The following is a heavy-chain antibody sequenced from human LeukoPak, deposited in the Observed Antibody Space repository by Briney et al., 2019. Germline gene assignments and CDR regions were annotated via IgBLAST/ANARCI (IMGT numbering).Heavy chain of an antibody. J-gene: IGHJ4*02. D-gene: IGHD1-7*01. CDR2: IYYSGST. CDR3: AGYLTGTTPLHY. CDR1: GGSISSSSYY. Sequence: SETLSLTCTVSGGSISSSSYYWGWIRQPPGKGLEWIGNIYYSGSTYYNPSLKSRVTISVDTSKNQFSLKLNSVTAADTAVYYCAGYLTGTTPLHYWGQGTLVTVSS. V-gene: IGHV4-39*01.